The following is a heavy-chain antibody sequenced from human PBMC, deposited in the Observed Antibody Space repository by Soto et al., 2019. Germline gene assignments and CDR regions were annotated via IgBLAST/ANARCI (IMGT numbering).Heavy chain of an antibody. Sequence: PGESLKISCKGSGYRFTNYWIGWVRQMPGKGLEWMGIIYPGDSDARYSPSFQGQVTISADKSISTAYLQWSSLKASDTAMYYCARNGVDGGPPHWYFDVWGRGTLVTVSS. D-gene: IGHD3-16*01. CDR1: GYRFTNYW. J-gene: IGHJ2*01. V-gene: IGHV5-51*01. CDR3: ARNGVDGGPPHWYFDV. CDR2: IYPGDSDA.